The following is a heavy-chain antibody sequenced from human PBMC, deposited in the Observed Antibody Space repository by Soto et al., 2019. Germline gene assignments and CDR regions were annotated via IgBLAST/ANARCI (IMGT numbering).Heavy chain of an antibody. CDR1: GGTFSSYA. CDR2: IIHIFGTA. D-gene: IGHD6-25*01. V-gene: IGHV1-69*13. CDR3: ARDGIEARIYGMAV. J-gene: IGHJ6*02. Sequence: SVKVSCKPSGGTFSSYAISWVRQAPGQGLEGMGGIIHIFGTANYAQTFQGRVTITAYESTSTAYMELSSLRSEXTGVYYCARDGIEARIYGMAVGGQRSTVTVSS.